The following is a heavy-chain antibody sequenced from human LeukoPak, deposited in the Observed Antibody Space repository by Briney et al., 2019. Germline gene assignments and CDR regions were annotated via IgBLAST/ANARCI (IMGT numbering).Heavy chain of an antibody. CDR1: GYSIISGYY. CDR3: ARDGGGATTFEPEGFDH. D-gene: IGHD1-1*01. Sequence: SETLSLTCTVSGYSIISGYYWAWIRQPPGKGLEWIGSIRHSGDTYYNPSLKTRVTMSKDTSKNQFSLHLSSVTAADTAVYHCARDGGGATTFEPEGFDHWGQGIPVTVSS. V-gene: IGHV4-38-2*02. CDR2: IRHSGDT. J-gene: IGHJ4*02.